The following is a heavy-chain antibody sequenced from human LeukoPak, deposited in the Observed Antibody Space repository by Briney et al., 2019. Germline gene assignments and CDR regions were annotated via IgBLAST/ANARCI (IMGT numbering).Heavy chain of an antibody. V-gene: IGHV3-64*01. D-gene: IGHD6-13*01. Sequence: PGGSLRLSCAASGFTFSSYAMHWVRQAPGKGLEYVSAISSNGGSTYYANSVKGRFTISRDNSKNTLYVQMGSLRAEDMAVYYCAKSLANHPHSSRYYFDYWGQGTLVTVSS. CDR2: ISSNGGST. CDR3: AKSLANHPHSSRYYFDY. J-gene: IGHJ4*02. CDR1: GFTFSSYA.